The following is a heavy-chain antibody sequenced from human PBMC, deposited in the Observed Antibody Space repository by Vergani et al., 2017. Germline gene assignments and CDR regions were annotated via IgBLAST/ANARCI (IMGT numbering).Heavy chain of an antibody. D-gene: IGHD1-26*01. V-gene: IGHV3-23*01. Sequence: EVQLLESGGGLVQPGGSLRLSCAASGFTFSSYAMSWVRQAPGKGLEWVSAISGSGGITYYADSVKGLFTISRDNSKNTLYLQMNSLRAEDTAVYYCASYKADWELLDYSSYCMDVWGQGTTVTVSS. CDR3: ASYKADWELLDYSSYCMDV. CDR1: GFTFSSYA. J-gene: IGHJ6*02. CDR2: ISGSGGIT.